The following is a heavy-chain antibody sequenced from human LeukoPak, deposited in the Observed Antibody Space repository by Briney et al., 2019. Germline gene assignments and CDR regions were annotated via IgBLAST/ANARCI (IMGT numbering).Heavy chain of an antibody. D-gene: IGHD5-12*01. CDR2: IYYSGST. J-gene: IGHJ4*02. V-gene: IGHV4-30-4*08. CDR3: ARAALDIVGVDY. CDR1: GGSISSGDYY. Sequence: SETLSLTCTVSGGSISSGDYYWSWIRQPPGKGLEWIGYIYYSGSTHYNPSLKSRVTISVDTSKNQFSLKLSSVTAADTAVYHCARAALDIVGVDYWGQGTLVTVSS.